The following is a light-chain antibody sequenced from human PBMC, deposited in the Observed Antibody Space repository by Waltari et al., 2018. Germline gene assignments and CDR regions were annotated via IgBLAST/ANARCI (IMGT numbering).Light chain of an antibody. CDR2: VNSDGSH. CDR1: SGLLSNA. CDR3: QTGGHGTWV. Sequence: QLVLTQSPSASASLGASVTLTCTLRSGLLSNAIPGPQQQPEKGPRYLMKVNSDGSHSKGEEIPDRFSGSSSGAERYRTISSVQSEDEADYYGQTGGHGTWVFGGGTKLTVL. J-gene: IGLJ3*02. V-gene: IGLV4-69*01.